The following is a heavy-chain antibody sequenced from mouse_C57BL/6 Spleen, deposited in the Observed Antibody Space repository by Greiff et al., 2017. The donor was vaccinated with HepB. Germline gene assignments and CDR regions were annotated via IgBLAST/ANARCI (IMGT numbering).Heavy chain of an antibody. D-gene: IGHD1-2*01. CDR3: ARELRHYAMDY. CDR2: IHPNSGST. V-gene: IGHV1-64*01. Sequence: VQLQQPGAALVKPGASVQLSCTASGYTFTSYWLLWVKQRPGQGLEWIGMIHPNSGSTNYNEKFKSKATLTVDKSSSTAYMQLSSLTSEDAAVYYSARELRHYAMDYWGQGTSVTVSS. J-gene: IGHJ4*01. CDR1: GYTFTSYW.